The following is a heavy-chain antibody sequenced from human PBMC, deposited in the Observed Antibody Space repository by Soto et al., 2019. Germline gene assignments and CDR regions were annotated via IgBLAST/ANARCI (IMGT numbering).Heavy chain of an antibody. J-gene: IGHJ4*02. CDR3: ARAVHTMIQGVRFRVDQ. D-gene: IGHD3-10*01. V-gene: IGHV1-2*02. CDR1: GYTFTAYY. CDR2: INPKGGGT. Sequence: QVQLVQSGAEMKKPGASVKVSCEASGYTFTAYYIHWVRQAPGQGLEWMGWINPKGGGTKYAQKFEGRVTMTRDTSINTAYMELTRLTSDDTAVYYCARAVHTMIQGVRFRVDQWGQGTLDTVSS.